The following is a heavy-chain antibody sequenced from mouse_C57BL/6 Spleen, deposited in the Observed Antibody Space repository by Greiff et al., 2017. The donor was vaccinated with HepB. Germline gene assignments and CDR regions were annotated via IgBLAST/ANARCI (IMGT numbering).Heavy chain of an antibody. Sequence: QVHVKQSGAELVKPGASVKMSCKASGYTFTTYPIEWMKQNHGKSLEWIGNFHPYNDDTKYNEKFKGKATLTVEKSSSTVYLELSRLTSDDSAVYYCARGDYEDWYFDVWGTGTTVTVSS. J-gene: IGHJ1*03. CDR1: GYTFTTYP. D-gene: IGHD2-4*01. V-gene: IGHV1-47*01. CDR3: ARGDYEDWYFDV. CDR2: FHPYNDDT.